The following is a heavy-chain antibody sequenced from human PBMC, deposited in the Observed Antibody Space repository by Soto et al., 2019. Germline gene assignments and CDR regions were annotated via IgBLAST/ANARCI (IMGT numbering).Heavy chain of an antibody. CDR2: IKQDGSEK. J-gene: IGHJ2*01. Sequence: EVQLVESGGGLVQPGGSLRLSCAASGFTFSSYWMSWVRQAPGKGLEWVANIKQDGSEKYYVDSVKGRFTISRDNAKNSLYLQMNRLKPEDTAVYYCASNIAARPILWYFDLWGRGTLVTVSS. D-gene: IGHD6-6*01. V-gene: IGHV3-7*01. CDR3: ASNIAARPILWYFDL. CDR1: GFTFSSYW.